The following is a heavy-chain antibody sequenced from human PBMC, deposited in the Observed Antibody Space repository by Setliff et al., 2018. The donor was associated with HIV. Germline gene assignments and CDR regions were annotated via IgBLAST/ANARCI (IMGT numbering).Heavy chain of an antibody. Sequence: ASVKVSCKASGYTFSNYDINWVRQATGQGLEWVGWMNPNSGNTGYAQKFQGRVTLTRNTSISTVYMELRSLRSEDTAVYYCARDHDSSAYTYFDYWGQGTLVTVSS. CDR1: GYTFSNYD. CDR2: MNPNSGNT. CDR3: ARDHDSSAYTYFDY. J-gene: IGHJ4*02. D-gene: IGHD3-22*01. V-gene: IGHV1-8*01.